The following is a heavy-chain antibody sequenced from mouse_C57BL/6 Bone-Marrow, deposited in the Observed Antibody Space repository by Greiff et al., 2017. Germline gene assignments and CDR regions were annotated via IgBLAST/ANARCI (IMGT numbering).Heavy chain of an antibody. CDR2: IHPNSGST. CDR1: GYTFTSYW. Sequence: QVKLQQPGAELVKPGASVKLSCKASGYTFTSYWMHWVKQRPGPGLEWIGMIHPNSGSTNYNEKFKSKATLTVDKSSSTAYMQLSSLTSEDSAVYYCARRRLRFDYWGQGTTLTVSS. V-gene: IGHV1-64*01. CDR3: ARRRLRFDY. J-gene: IGHJ2*01. D-gene: IGHD2-4*01.